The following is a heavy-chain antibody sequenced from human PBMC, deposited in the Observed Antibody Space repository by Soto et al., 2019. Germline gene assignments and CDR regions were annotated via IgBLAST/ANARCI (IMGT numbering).Heavy chain of an antibody. CDR1: GASISSGGYY. CDR2: IYHSGGT. Sequence: SETLSLTCTVSGASISSGGYYWSWIRQHPGKGLEWIGHIYHSGGTYYNPSLKSRVSLSVDTSKNQFSLKLNSVTAADTAVYYCARLGPKVPAASGLNWFDPWGQGTLVTVSS. V-gene: IGHV4-31*03. CDR3: ARLGPKVPAASGLNWFDP. D-gene: IGHD2-2*01. J-gene: IGHJ5*01.